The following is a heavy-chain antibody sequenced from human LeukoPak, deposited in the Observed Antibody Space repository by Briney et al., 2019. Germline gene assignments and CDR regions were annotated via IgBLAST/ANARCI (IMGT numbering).Heavy chain of an antibody. CDR3: ARVVVYCSSTSCSNWFDP. CDR1: GGSISSGGYS. CDR2: IYYSGST. D-gene: IGHD2-2*01. J-gene: IGHJ5*02. V-gene: IGHV4-30-4*07. Sequence: PSETLSLTCAVSGGSISSGGYSWSWIRQPPGKGLEWIGYIYYSGSTYYNPSLKSRVTISVDTSKNQFSLKLSSVTAADTAVYYCARVVVYCSSTSCSNWFDPWGQGTLVTVSS.